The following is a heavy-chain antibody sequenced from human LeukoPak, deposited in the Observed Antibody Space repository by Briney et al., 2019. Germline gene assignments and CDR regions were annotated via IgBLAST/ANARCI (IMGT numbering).Heavy chain of an antibody. Sequence: SETLSLTCAVYGGSFSGYYWSWIRQPPGKGLEWIGEINHGGSTNYNPSLKSRVTISVDTSKNQFSLKLSSVTAADTAVYYCARVRALRPQAYYYYYMDVWGKGTTVTVSS. CDR3: ARVRALRPQAYYYYYMDV. CDR1: GGSFSGYY. V-gene: IGHV4-34*01. CDR2: INHGGST. J-gene: IGHJ6*03. D-gene: IGHD4/OR15-4a*01.